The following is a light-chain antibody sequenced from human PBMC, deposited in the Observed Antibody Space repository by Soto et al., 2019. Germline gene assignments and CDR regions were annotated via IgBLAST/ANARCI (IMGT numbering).Light chain of an antibody. CDR2: AAS. CDR1: QYIGIY. CDR3: QQSNSTPLT. Sequence: DIQMTHFPSSLSASVGDKVTILCRASQYIGIYLTWYQQKPGKAPKILIYAASSLQSGVPSRFSGSGAGTDFTLTISSLQPEDFATYYCQQSNSTPLTFGGGTKVDIK. V-gene: IGKV1-39*01. J-gene: IGKJ4*01.